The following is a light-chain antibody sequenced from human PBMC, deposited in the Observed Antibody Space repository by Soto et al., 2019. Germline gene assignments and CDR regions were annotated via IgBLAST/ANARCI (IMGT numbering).Light chain of an antibody. V-gene: IGKV3-20*01. CDR2: GAS. CDR1: QSVSNNY. Sequence: ETVWTQSQGTLSVSPLEIAIVSCRASQSVSNNYLAWYQQNPGQAPRFLIYGASNRATGIPDRFSGSGSGTDFTLPISRLETEDFAVYYCQQYGSSGTFGQGTKV. J-gene: IGKJ1*01. CDR3: QQYGSSGT.